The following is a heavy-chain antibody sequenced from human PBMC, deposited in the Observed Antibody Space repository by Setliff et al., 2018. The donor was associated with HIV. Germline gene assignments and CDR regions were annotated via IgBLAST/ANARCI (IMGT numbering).Heavy chain of an antibody. CDR3: ARGKSGSYDAYDM. Sequence: SETLSLTCAVYGGSFSGYYWSWIRQPPGKGLKWIGEIIPSGSTNYNPSLKSRVTISVDTSKNQVSLQLSSVTAADTAVYYCARGKSGSYDAYDMWGQGTMVTVSS. D-gene: IGHD5-12*01. J-gene: IGHJ3*02. V-gene: IGHV4-34*01. CDR2: IIPSGST. CDR1: GGSFSGYY.